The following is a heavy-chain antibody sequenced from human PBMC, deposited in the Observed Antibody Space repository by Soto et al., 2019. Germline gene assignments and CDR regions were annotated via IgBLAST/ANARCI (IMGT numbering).Heavy chain of an antibody. Sequence: GGSLRRSCAASGFTFSSYAMHWVRQATGKGLEWVAVISYDGSNKYYADSVKGRFTISRDNSKNTLYLQMNSLRAEDTAVYYCARDNVGHFYCSGGSCYSSGYYGMDVWGQGTTVTVSS. CDR1: GFTFSSYA. CDR3: ARDNVGHFYCSGGSCYSSGYYGMDV. V-gene: IGHV3-30-3*01. CDR2: ISYDGSNK. D-gene: IGHD2-15*01. J-gene: IGHJ6*02.